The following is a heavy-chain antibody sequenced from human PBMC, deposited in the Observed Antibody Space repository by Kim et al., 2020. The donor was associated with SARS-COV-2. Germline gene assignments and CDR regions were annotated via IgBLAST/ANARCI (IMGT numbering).Heavy chain of an antibody. CDR2: ISSTSKYI. V-gene: IGHV3-21*06. J-gene: IGHJ1*01. CDR3: GRDWDRRYIQY. CDR1: GFNFNTYT. Sequence: GGSLRLSCVGSGFNFNTYTMTWVRQAPGKGLEWISCISSTSKYIYYADSVRGRFTISRDNGENSLYLQMDSLRVEDTAVYYCGRDWDRRYIQYWGQGTVVNVSS. D-gene: IGHD1-26*01.